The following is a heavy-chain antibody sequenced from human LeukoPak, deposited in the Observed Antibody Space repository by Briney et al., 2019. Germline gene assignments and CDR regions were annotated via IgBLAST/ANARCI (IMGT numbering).Heavy chain of an antibody. V-gene: IGHV4-59*01. D-gene: IGHD2-21*02. J-gene: IGHJ4*02. CDR1: GDSISSDY. CDR2: IRST. CDR3: ARAGDTVYYFDY. Sequence: SETLSLTCTVSGDSISSDYWSWIRQPPGKGLEWIGYIRSTNYNPSLKSRVTISVDTAKNQFSLKLTSVTTADTAVYFCARAGDTVYYFDYWGQGTLVIVSA.